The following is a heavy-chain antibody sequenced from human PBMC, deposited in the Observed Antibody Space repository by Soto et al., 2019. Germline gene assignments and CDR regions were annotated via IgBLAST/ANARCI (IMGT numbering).Heavy chain of an antibody. D-gene: IGHD3-10*01. V-gene: IGHV4-59*08. Sequence: QVQLQESGPGLVKPSETLSLTCTVSSDSSSSYKWSWIRQTPGKGLEWIGYIDKNGGISYNPSPRRRITIPVPMDASTKQVSLRLSSVTAADTAVYYCVRQGFGPLHGLVDVWGQGTTVTVSS. CDR2: IDKNGGI. CDR1: SDSSSSYK. CDR3: VRQGFGPLHGLVDV. J-gene: IGHJ6*02.